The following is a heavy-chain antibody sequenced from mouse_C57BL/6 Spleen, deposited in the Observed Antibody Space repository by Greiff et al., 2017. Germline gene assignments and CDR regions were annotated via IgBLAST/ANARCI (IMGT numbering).Heavy chain of an antibody. CDR1: GYAFTNYL. CDR2: INPGSGGT. Sequence: VQLQQSGAELVRPGTSVKVSCKASGYAFTNYLIEWVKQRPGQGLEWIGVINPGSGGTNYNEKFKGKATLTADKSSSTAYMQRSSLTSENSAGYVCASSGVYDYADYYSMDYWGQGTSLTVSS. J-gene: IGHJ4*01. D-gene: IGHD2-4*01. V-gene: IGHV1-54*01. CDR3: ASSGVYDYADYYSMDY.